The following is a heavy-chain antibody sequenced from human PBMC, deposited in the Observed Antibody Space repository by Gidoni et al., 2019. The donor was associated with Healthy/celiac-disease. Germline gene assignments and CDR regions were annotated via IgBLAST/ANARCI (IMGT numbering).Heavy chain of an antibody. CDR3: AREGYCSGGSCFPINWFDP. D-gene: IGHD2-15*01. Sequence: QVQLVQSGAEVKKPGSSVKVSCQASGGTFSSYAISWVRQAPGQGLEWMGGIIPIFGTANYAQKFQGRVTITADESTSTAYMELSSLRSEDTAVYYCAREGYCSGGSCFPINWFDPWGQGTLVTVSS. J-gene: IGHJ5*02. V-gene: IGHV1-69*01. CDR1: GGTFSSYA. CDR2: IIPIFGTA.